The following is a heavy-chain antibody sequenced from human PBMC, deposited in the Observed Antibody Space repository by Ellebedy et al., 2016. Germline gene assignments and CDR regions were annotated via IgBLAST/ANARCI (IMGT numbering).Heavy chain of an antibody. D-gene: IGHD5-24*01. CDR3: ARDEMSTDY. CDR2: IKQDGSEK. Sequence: GESLKISCAASGFTFSHYWMSWVRQAPGKGLEWVANIKQDGSEKIYVDSVKGRFTISRDNAKTSLYLQMNSLRAEDTAVYYCARDEMSTDYWGQGTQVTVSS. J-gene: IGHJ4*02. V-gene: IGHV3-7*01. CDR1: GFTFSHYW.